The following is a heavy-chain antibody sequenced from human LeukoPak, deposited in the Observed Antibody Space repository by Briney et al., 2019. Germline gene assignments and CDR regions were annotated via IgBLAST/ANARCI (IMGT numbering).Heavy chain of an antibody. CDR1: GFTFSSYA. D-gene: IGHD6-19*01. J-gene: IGHJ4*02. Sequence: PGGSLRLSCAASGFTFSSYAMSWVRQAPAKGLEWVSAISGSGGSTYYADSVKGRFTISRDNSKNTLYLQMNSLRAEDTAVYYCAKAEGGSGWYGGYYFDYWGQGTLATVSS. CDR2: ISGSGGST. CDR3: AKAEGGSGWYGGYYFDY. V-gene: IGHV3-23*01.